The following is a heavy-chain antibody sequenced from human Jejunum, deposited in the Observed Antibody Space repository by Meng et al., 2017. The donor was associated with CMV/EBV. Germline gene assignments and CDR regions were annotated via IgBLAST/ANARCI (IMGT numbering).Heavy chain of an antibody. V-gene: IGHV3-21*01. D-gene: IGHD6-19*01. J-gene: IGHJ4*02. Sequence: GLTFSDHSLHWVRQAPGKGLEWVASISSRSSFIYYAASVKGRFTISRDNANNTLYLQMNSLRAEDTAVYYCARTYSSGWLGTFWDYWGQGILVTVSS. CDR2: ISSRSSFI. CDR3: ARTYSSGWLGTFWDY. CDR1: GLTFSDHS.